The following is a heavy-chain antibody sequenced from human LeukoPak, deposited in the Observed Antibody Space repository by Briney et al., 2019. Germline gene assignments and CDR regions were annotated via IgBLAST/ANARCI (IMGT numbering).Heavy chain of an antibody. V-gene: IGHV1-69*05. J-gene: IGHJ4*02. D-gene: IGHD1-26*01. CDR1: GGTFSSYA. CDR2: IIPIFGTA. Sequence: ASVKVSCKAPGGTFSSYAISWVRQAPGQGLEWMGRIIPIFGTANYAQKFQGRVTITTDESTSTAYMELSSLRSGDTAVYYCARVRVGATSDYWGQGTLVTVSS. CDR3: ARVRVGATSDY.